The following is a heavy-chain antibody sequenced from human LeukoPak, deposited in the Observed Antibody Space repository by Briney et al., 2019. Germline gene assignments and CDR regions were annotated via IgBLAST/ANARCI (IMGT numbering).Heavy chain of an antibody. D-gene: IGHD4-23*01. Sequence: SETLSLTCTVSGYSISSGYYWGWIRQPPGKGLEWIGSIYHSGSTYYNPSLKSRVTISVDTSKNQFSLKLSSVTAADTAVYYCARRSVEHQHAFDIWGQGTMVTVSS. J-gene: IGHJ3*02. CDR2: IYHSGST. V-gene: IGHV4-38-2*02. CDR3: ARRSVEHQHAFDI. CDR1: GYSISSGYY.